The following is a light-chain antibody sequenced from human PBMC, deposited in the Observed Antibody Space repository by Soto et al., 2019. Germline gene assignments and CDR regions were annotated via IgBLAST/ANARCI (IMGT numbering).Light chain of an antibody. CDR2: DAS. CDR1: QSVSSY. Sequence: EIVLTQSPATLSLSPGERATLSCRASQSVSSYLAWYQQKPGQAPRLLIYDASNRATGIPARFSGSGSGTDFTLTISSLEPEDFAFYYCQQYNNWPLTFGGGTKVEIK. J-gene: IGKJ4*01. V-gene: IGKV3-11*01. CDR3: QQYNNWPLT.